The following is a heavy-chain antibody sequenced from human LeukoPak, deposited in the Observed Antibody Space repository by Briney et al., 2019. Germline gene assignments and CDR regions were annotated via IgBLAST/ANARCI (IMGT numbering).Heavy chain of an antibody. Sequence: ASVKVSCKASGGTFSSYAISWVRQAPGQGLEWMGRIISILGIANYAQKFQGRVTITADKSTSTAYMELSSLRSEDTAVYYCAGGVGATTVRCYFDYWGQGTLVTVSS. J-gene: IGHJ4*02. D-gene: IGHD1-26*01. V-gene: IGHV1-69*04. CDR2: IISILGIA. CDR1: GGTFSSYA. CDR3: AGGVGATTVRCYFDY.